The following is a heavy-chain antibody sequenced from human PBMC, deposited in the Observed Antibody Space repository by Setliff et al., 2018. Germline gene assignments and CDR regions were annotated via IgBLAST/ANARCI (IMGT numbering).Heavy chain of an antibody. V-gene: IGHV3-7*01. CDR1: GFTFSSYW. D-gene: IGHD3-10*01. CDR2: IKQDGSEK. CDR3: ARDHVYGSQYYYYYYGMDV. J-gene: IGHJ6*02. Sequence: LRLSCAASGFTFSSYWMSWVRQAPGKGLEWVANIKQDGSEKYYVDSVKGRFTISRDNAKNSLYLQMNSLRAEDTAVYYCARDHVYGSQYYYYYYGMDVWGQGTTVTVSS.